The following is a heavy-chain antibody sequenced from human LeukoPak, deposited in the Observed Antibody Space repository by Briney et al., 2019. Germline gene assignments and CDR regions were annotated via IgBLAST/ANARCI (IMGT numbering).Heavy chain of an antibody. V-gene: IGHV3-53*01. Sequence: GGSLRLSCAASGFTVSSNYMSWLPQAPAHGLKWVSLIYGGGSTYYADSVKGRFSISRDNSKNALYLQMSSLRVEDTAVYYCARIAGGGTVITHWGQGTLVTVSS. CDR1: GFTVSSNY. D-gene: IGHD4-23*01. CDR2: IYGGGST. CDR3: ARIAGGGTVITH. J-gene: IGHJ4*02.